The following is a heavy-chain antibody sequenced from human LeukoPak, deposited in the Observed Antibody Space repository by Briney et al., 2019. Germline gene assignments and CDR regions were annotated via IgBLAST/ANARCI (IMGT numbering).Heavy chain of an antibody. CDR2: VSDTGST. CDR3: ARRASSDWFYDY. CDR1: GASISGYY. Sequence: SETLSLTCTVSGASISGYYWSWIRQPPGTGLEWIAYVSDTGSTDYNPSLKSRVTMSLDTPKNQFALELSSVTAADTAVYYCARRASSDWFYDYWGQGTLVTVSS. V-gene: IGHV4-59*01. J-gene: IGHJ4*02. D-gene: IGHD6-19*01.